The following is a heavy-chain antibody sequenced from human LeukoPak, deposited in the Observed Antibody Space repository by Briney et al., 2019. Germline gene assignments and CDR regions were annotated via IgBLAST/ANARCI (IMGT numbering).Heavy chain of an antibody. CDR1: GGSIGSNY. D-gene: IGHD6-19*01. J-gene: IGHJ4*02. Sequence: SETLSLTCTVSGGSIGSNYWTWLRQPPGKGLEYIGYIYYTGGTNYSPSLRSRVTMSVDTSKNQFSLKLSSVTAADTAVYFCAKYGNSGWVIGSWGQGTLVTVSS. CDR2: IYYTGGT. V-gene: IGHV4-59*08. CDR3: AKYGNSGWVIGS.